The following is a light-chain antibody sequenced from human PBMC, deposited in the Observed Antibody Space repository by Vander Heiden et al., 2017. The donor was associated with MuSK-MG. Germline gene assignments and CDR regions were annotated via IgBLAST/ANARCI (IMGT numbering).Light chain of an antibody. CDR1: SSDVGDSHY. J-gene: IGLJ2*01. CDR2: EVS. Sequence: QSALTQPASVSESPGQSITISCTGSSSDVGDSHYVSWYQQYPGKAPKLLIYEVSNRPSGVSHRFSGSKSGNRASLTISGLQAEDEADYFCCSYTSGSTLVFGGGTKLTVL. V-gene: IGLV2-14*01. CDR3: CSYTSGSTLV.